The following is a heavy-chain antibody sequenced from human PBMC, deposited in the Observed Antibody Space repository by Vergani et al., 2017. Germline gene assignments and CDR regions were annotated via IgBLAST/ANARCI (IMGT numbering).Heavy chain of an antibody. CDR2: IYYSGST. V-gene: IGHV4-59*01. D-gene: IGHD1-7*01. CDR1: GGSISSYY. J-gene: IGHJ6*03. CDR3: ARVGLELPRNYYYYMDV. Sequence: QVQLQESGPGLVKPSETLSLTCTVSGGSISSYYWSWIRPPPGKGLEWIGYIYYSGSTNYNPSLKSRVTISVDTSKNQFSLKLSSVTAADTAVYYGARVGLELPRNYYYYMDVWGKGTTVTVSS.